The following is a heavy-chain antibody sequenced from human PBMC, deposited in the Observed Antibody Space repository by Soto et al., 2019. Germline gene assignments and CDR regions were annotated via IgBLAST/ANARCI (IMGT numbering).Heavy chain of an antibody. V-gene: IGHV4-30-2*01. Sequence: SETLSLTCAVSGGSISSGGYSWSWIRQPPGKGLEWIGYIYHSGSTYYNPSLKSRVTISVDTSENQFSLKLSSVTAADTAVYYCATHNDRGDPGPLGYWGQGTLVTV. CDR2: IYHSGST. J-gene: IGHJ4*02. D-gene: IGHD1-1*01. CDR3: ATHNDRGDPGPLGY. CDR1: GGSISSGGYS.